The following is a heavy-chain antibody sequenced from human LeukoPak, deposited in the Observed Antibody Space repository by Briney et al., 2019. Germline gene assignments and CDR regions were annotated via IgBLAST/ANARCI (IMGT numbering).Heavy chain of an antibody. D-gene: IGHD5-18*01. CDR2: INPNSGGT. J-gene: IGHJ1*01. CDR3: ARGGDTAMVTPSLSYFQH. CDR1: GYTFTGYY. Sequence: ASVKVSCKASGYTFTGYYMHWVRQAPGQGLEWMGWINPNSGGTNYAQKFQGRVTMTRDTSISTAYMELSSLRSDDTAVYYCARGGDTAMVTPSLSYFQHWGQGTPVTVSS. V-gene: IGHV1-2*02.